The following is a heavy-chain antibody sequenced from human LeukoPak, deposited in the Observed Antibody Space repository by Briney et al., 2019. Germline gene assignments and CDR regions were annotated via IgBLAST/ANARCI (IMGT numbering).Heavy chain of an antibody. V-gene: IGHV1-69*04. CDR1: GGTFSSYA. J-gene: IGHJ4*02. CDR3: ARDHSRRHLGVSCY. D-gene: IGHD6-13*01. CDR2: IIPILGIA. Sequence: SVKVSCKASGGTFSSYAISWVRQAPGQGPEWMGRIIPILGIANYAQKFQGRVTITADKSTSTAYMELSSLRSEDTAVYYCARDHSRRHLGVSCYWGQGTLVTVSS.